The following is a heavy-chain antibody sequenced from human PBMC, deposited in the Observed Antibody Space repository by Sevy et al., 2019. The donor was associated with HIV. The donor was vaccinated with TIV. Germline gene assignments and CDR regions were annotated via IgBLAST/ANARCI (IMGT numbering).Heavy chain of an antibody. CDR2: INPSSGGT. D-gene: IGHD3-3*01. V-gene: IGHV1-2*02. Sequence: ASVKVSCKASGYSFTGYFIHWVRQAPGQGLEWMGWINPSSGGTMSAQKFHDKVTMTRDTSINTAYLELSRLRSDDTAVHYCARELDDFWRGYQFWGQGTLVTVSS. J-gene: IGHJ4*02. CDR1: GYSFTGYF. CDR3: ARELDDFWRGYQF.